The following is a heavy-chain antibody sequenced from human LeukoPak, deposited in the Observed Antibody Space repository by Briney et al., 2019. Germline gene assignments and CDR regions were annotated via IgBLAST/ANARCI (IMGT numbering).Heavy chain of an antibody. V-gene: IGHV3-23*01. CDR3: AKDSLVGGWLVGYSFDS. CDR1: GFTFNIYV. D-gene: IGHD6-19*01. Sequence: GGSLRLSCAASGFTFNIYVMSWVRQAPGKGLEWVSVISGSGGSTYYADSVKGRFTISRDNSKNTLYLQMNSLRAEDTAVYYCAKDSLVGGWLVGYSFDSWGQGTLVTVSS. J-gene: IGHJ4*02. CDR2: ISGSGGST.